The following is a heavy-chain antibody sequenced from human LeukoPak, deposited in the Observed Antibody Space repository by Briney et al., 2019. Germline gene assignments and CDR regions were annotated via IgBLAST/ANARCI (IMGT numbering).Heavy chain of an antibody. CDR2: ISGSGGST. CDR1: GFTFSSYA. V-gene: IGHV3-23*01. D-gene: IGHD4-11*01. Sequence: GGTLRLSCAATGFTFSSYAMSWVRQAPGKGLEWVSTISGSGGSTYYADSVKGRFTISRDNSKNTLYLQMNSLRVEDTAIYNCAKDQQSISYSPWGQGTLVTVSS. CDR3: AKDQQSISYSP. J-gene: IGHJ5*02.